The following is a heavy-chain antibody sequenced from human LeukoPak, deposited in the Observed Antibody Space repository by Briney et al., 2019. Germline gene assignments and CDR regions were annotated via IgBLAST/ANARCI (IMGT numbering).Heavy chain of an antibody. CDR1: GGSISSSNW. J-gene: IGHJ4*02. Sequence: SETLSLTCAVSGGSISSSNWWSWVRQPPGKGLEWIGEIYHSGSTNYNPSLKSRVTISVDKSKNQFSLKLSSVTAADTAVYYCARGPHYDILTGPTDYWGQGTLVTVSS. CDR2: IYHSGST. D-gene: IGHD3-9*01. V-gene: IGHV4-4*02. CDR3: ARGPHYDILTGPTDY.